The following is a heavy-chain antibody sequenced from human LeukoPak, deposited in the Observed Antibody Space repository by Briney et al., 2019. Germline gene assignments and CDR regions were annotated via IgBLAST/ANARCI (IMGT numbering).Heavy chain of an antibody. V-gene: IGHV1-24*01. CDR2: FDPEDGET. J-gene: IGHJ4*02. D-gene: IGHD6-19*01. CDR1: GYTLTELS. CDR3: ATLTPRGQWLDNVDY. Sequence: GASVKVSCKVSGYTLTELSMHWVRQAPGKGLEWMGGFDPEDGETIYAQKFQGRVTMTEDTSTDTAYMELSSLRSEDTAVYYCATLTPRGQWLDNVDYWGQGTLVTVSS.